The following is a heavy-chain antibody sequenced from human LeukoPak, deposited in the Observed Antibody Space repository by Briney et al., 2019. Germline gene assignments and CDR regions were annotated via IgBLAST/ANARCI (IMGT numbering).Heavy chain of an antibody. D-gene: IGHD3-16*02. J-gene: IGHJ4*02. CDR1: GFTFSSYS. CDR3: AKAEGTFGGVIDPLDY. CDR2: ISGSGGST. Sequence: GGSLRLSCAASGFTFSSYSMNWVRQAPGKGLEWVSAISGSGGSTYYADSVKGRFTISRDNSKNTLYLQMNSLRAEDTAVYYCAKAEGTFGGVIDPLDYWGQGTLVTVSS. V-gene: IGHV3-23*01.